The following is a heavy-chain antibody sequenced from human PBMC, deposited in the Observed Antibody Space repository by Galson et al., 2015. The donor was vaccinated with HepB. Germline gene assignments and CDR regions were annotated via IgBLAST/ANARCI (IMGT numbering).Heavy chain of an antibody. CDR2: IKQDGSEK. Sequence: SLRLSCAASGFTFSSYWMSWVRQAPGKGLEWVANIKQDGSEKYYVDSVEGRFTISRDNAKNSLYLQMNSLRAEDTAVYYCARVSDSSGYYRYYYYGMDVWGQGTTVPVSS. CDR3: ARVSDSSGYYRYYYYGMDV. CDR1: GFTFSSYW. D-gene: IGHD3-22*01. V-gene: IGHV3-7*03. J-gene: IGHJ6*02.